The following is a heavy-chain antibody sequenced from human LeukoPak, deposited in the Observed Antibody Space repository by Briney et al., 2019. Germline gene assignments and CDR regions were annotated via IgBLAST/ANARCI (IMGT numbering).Heavy chain of an antibody. CDR2: ISYDGSNK. V-gene: IGHV3-30-3*01. CDR1: GFTFSSYA. Sequence: PGRSLRLSCAASGFTFSSYAMHWVRQAPGKGLEWVAVISYDGSNKYYADSVKGRFTISRDNAKNSLYLQMNSLRAEDTAVYYCAGGAYWGQGTLVTVSS. J-gene: IGHJ4*02. CDR3: AGGAY.